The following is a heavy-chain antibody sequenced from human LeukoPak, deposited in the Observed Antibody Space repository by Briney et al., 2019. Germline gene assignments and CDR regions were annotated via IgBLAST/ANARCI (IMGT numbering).Heavy chain of an antibody. J-gene: IGHJ4*02. CDR3: TRDRARAGGEILDY. CDR1: GFIFSDCA. D-gene: IGHD3-10*01. CDR2: IISDGSTT. Sequence: GGSLRLSCAASGFIFSDCAMHWVRQAPGKGLVWVSRIISDGSTTDYADSVKGRFTISRDNAKNTLYLQMNSLRDEDTAMYYCTRDRARAGGEILDYWGQGTLVTVSS. V-gene: IGHV3-74*01.